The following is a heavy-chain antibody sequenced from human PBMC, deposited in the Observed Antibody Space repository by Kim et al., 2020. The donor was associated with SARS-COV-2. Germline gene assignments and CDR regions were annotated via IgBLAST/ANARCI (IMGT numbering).Heavy chain of an antibody. Sequence: GGSLRLSCAASGFTFSSYAMHWVRQAPGKGLEWVAVISYDGSNKYYADSVKGRFTISRDNSKNTLYLQMNSLRAEDTAVYYCARGGDGYSSGWGQGTLVTVSS. J-gene: IGHJ4*02. D-gene: IGHD3-22*01. CDR1: GFTFSSYA. CDR3: ARGGDGYSSG. V-gene: IGHV3-30-3*01. CDR2: ISYDGSNK.